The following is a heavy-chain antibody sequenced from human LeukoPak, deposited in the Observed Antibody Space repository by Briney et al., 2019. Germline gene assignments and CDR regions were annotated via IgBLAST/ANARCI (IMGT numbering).Heavy chain of an antibody. CDR1: GYFISSGYY. V-gene: IGHV4-38-2*02. CDR2: IYHSGST. D-gene: IGHD6-19*01. CDR3: ARDIPAGIAVAGDAFDI. J-gene: IGHJ3*02. Sequence: SGTLSLTCAVCGYFISSGYYWGWIRQPPGKGLEWIGSIYHSGSTYYNPSLKRRVTISVDTSKNKFSLKLSSVTAADTAVYYCARDIPAGIAVAGDAFDIWGQGTMVTVSS.